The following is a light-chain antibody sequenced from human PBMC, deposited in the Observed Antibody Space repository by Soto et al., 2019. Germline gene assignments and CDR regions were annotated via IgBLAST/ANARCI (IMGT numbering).Light chain of an antibody. CDR1: QDISNY. V-gene: IGKV1-27*01. CDR3: QKYNTDPLT. Sequence: DVQMTQSPSSLSASVGDRVTITCRASQDISNYLAWYQQKPGKVPELLIYSASTLQSGVPSRFSDNGSGTDFTLTISSLQPEDVANYYCQKYNTDPLTFGGGTKVEMK. J-gene: IGKJ4*01. CDR2: SAS.